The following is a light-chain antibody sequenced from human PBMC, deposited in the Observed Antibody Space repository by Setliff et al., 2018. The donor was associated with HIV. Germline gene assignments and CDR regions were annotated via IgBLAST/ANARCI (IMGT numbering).Light chain of an antibody. CDR3: SSYTTANTLV. J-gene: IGLJ2*01. V-gene: IGLV2-14*01. CDR2: DVS. CDR1: SSDFGDYSY. Sequence: QSALAQPASVSGSPGQSITISCTTTSSDFGDYSYVSWYQHRPGKAPKLSIYDVSDRPAGLSNRFSGSKSGNTASLTISGLQSEDEGDYYCSSYTTANTLVFGGGTKVT.